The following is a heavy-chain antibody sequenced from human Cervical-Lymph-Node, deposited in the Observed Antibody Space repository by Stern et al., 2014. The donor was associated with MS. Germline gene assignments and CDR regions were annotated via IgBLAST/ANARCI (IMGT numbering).Heavy chain of an antibody. J-gene: IGHJ3*02. CDR2: IKTKTDGGTT. D-gene: IGHD6-19*01. CDR1: GFTFSNAW. CDR3: ATGTWLVGDAFDI. Sequence: VQLVESGGGLVKRGGSLRLSCAASGFTFSNAWMSWVRQAPGKGLEWVGRIKTKTDGGTTDYAAPVKGRFTISRDDSKNTLYLQMNSLKTEDTAVYYCATGTWLVGDAFDIWGQGTMVTVSS. V-gene: IGHV3-15*01.